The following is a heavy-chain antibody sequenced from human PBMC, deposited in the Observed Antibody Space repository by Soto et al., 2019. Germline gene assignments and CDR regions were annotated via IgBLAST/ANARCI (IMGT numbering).Heavy chain of an antibody. Sequence: SGPTLVNPTETLTLTCTVSWLSLSNARMGVSWIRQPPGKALEWLAHIFSNDEKSYSTSLKSRLTISKDTSKSQVVLTMTNMDPVDTATYYCARIVAVAGTWFDPWGQGTLVTVSS. V-gene: IGHV2-26*01. D-gene: IGHD6-19*01. CDR1: WLSLSNARMG. CDR2: IFSNDEK. CDR3: ARIVAVAGTWFDP. J-gene: IGHJ5*02.